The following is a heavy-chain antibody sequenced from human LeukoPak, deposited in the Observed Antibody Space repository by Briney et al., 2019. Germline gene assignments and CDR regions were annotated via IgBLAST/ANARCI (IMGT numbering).Heavy chain of an antibody. J-gene: IGHJ4*02. CDR1: GFTFSSYG. V-gene: IGHV3-33*06. CDR2: IWYDGSNK. Sequence: PGRSLRLSCAASGFTFSSYGMHWVRQAPGKGLEGVAVIWYDGSNKYYADSVKGRFTISRDNSKNTVSLQMNSLRYEDTAVYYCAKEGTASKPSELDHWGQGTLVTVVS. D-gene: IGHD1/OR15-1a*01. CDR3: AKEGTASKPSELDH.